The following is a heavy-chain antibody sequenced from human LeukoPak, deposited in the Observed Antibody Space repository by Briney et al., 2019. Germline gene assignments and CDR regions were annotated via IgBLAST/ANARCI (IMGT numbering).Heavy chain of an antibody. V-gene: IGHV4-39*07. CDR1: GGSVSSTSYY. D-gene: IGHD4-17*01. CDR2: IYYSGST. J-gene: IGHJ4*02. CDR3: VDAGGDYGMIVY. Sequence: PSETLSLTCTVSGGSVSSTSYYWGWIRQPPGKGLEWIGSIYYSGSTYYNPSLKSRVTISVDTSKNQFSLKLSSVTAADTAVYYCVDAGGDYGMIVYWGQGTLVTVSS.